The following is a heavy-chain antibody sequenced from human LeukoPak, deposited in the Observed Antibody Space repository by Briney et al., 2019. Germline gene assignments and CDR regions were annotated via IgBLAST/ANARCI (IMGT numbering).Heavy chain of an antibody. CDR2: ITNDGSST. CDR3: VRGESGIQENSFDI. CDR1: GLTFSSHW. J-gene: IGHJ3*02. D-gene: IGHD3-16*01. V-gene: IGHV3-74*01. Sequence: GGSLRLSCAASGLTFSSHWMHWVRQAPGKGLVWVSRITNDGSSTTYADSVKGRFTISRDNAKNMLYLQVNSLRVEDTAVYSCVRGESGIQENSFDIWGQGTLVTVSS.